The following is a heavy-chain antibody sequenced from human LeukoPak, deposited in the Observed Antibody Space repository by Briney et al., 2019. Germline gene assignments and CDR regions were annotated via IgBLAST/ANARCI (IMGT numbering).Heavy chain of an antibody. J-gene: IGHJ6*03. CDR1: GFTFSTYT. Sequence: GGSLRLSCAASGFTFSTYTMSWVRQAPGKGLEWVSVIYSGGSTYYADSVKGRFTISRDNSKNTLYLQMNSLRAEDTAVYYCARAFDTSWDYFYMDVWGKGTTVTVSS. D-gene: IGHD2-2*01. CDR3: ARAFDTSWDYFYMDV. CDR2: IYSGGST. V-gene: IGHV3-66*01.